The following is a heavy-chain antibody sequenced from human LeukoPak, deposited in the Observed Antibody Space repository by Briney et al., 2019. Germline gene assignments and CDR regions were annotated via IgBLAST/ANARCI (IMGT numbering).Heavy chain of an antibody. CDR1: GFTFSDYY. V-gene: IGHV3-11*01. J-gene: IGHJ6*02. CDR3: ARVPTTVVHASYYGMDV. Sequence: GGSLRLSCAASGFTFSDYYMSWIRQAPGKGLEWVSYISSSGSTIYYADSVKGRFTISRDNAKNSLYLQMNSLRAEDTAVYYCARVPTTVVHASYYGMDVWGQGTTVTVSS. D-gene: IGHD4-23*01. CDR2: ISSSGSTI.